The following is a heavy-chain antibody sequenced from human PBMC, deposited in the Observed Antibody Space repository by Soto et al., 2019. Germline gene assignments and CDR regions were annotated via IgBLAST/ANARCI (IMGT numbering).Heavy chain of an antibody. V-gene: IGHV4-59*01. D-gene: IGHD4-4*01. CDR3: AKYTVTTSVWFDP. J-gene: IGHJ5*02. Sequence: SETLSLTCTVSGGSISSYYWSWIRQPPGKGLEWIGYIYYSGSTNYNPSLKSRVTISVDTSKNQFSLKLSSVTAADTAVYYCAKYTVTTSVWFDPWGQGTLVTVSS. CDR1: GGSISSYY. CDR2: IYYSGST.